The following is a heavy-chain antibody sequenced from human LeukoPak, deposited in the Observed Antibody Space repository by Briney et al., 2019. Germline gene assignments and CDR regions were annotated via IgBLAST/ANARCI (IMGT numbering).Heavy chain of an antibody. CDR1: GFTFTTYA. CDR2: VSGNGHHT. J-gene: IGHJ4*02. D-gene: IGHD6-13*01. Sequence: PGGSLRLSCAASGFTFTTYAMSWVRQASGKGLEWVSSVSGNGHHTYYADSVKGRFTISRDNAKNSLYLQINNLKAEDTAVYYCGRLAHNAWYAIDFWGQGALVTVSS. V-gene: IGHV3-23*01. CDR3: GRLAHNAWYAIDF.